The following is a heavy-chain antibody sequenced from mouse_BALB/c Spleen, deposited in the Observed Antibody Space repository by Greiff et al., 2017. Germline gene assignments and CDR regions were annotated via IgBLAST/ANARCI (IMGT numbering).Heavy chain of an antibody. Sequence: EVQRVESGPDLVKPSQSLSLTCTVTGYSITSGYSWHWIRQFPGNKLEWMGYIHYSGSTNYNPSLKSRISITRDTSKNQFFLQLNSVTTEDTATYYCARGDSSTMITTPWFAYWGQGTLVTVSA. D-gene: IGHD2-4*01. CDR1: GYSITSGYS. CDR3: ARGDSSTMITTPWFAY. CDR2: IHYSGST. V-gene: IGHV3-1*02. J-gene: IGHJ3*01.